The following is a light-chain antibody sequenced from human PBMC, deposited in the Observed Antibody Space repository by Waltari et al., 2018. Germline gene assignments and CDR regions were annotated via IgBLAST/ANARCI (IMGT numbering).Light chain of an antibody. CDR3: QQSYAALWT. CDR1: QSISSY. Sequence: DIQMTQSPSSLSASVGARVTITCRASQSISSYLNWYQKKPGTAPKLLIYAASSLQSGVPSRFSGSGSGTDFTLTISSLQPGDFATYYCQQSYAALWTFGHGTKVEI. J-gene: IGKJ1*01. V-gene: IGKV1-39*01. CDR2: AAS.